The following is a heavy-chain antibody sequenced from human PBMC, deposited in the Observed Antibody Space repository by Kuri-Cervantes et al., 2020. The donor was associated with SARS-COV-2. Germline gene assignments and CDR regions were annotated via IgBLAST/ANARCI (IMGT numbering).Heavy chain of an antibody. J-gene: IGHJ4*02. CDR3: ASSRGYSYGFFDY. D-gene: IGHD5-18*01. CDR1: GGSISSYY. CDR2: IYYSGST. Sequence: SETLSLTCTVPGGSISSYYWSWIRQPPGKGLEWIGYIYYSGSTNYNPSLKSRVTISVDTSKNQFSLKLSSVTAAGTAVYYCASSRGYSYGFFDYWGQGTLVTVSS. V-gene: IGHV4-59*01.